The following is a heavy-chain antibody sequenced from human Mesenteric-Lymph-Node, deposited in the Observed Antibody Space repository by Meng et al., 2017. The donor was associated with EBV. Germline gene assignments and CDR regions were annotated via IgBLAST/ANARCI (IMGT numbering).Heavy chain of an antibody. CDR2: IYYSGST. CDR3: TRGPSGIFYFNF. CDR1: GGSVNSGSYF. D-gene: IGHD1-26*01. J-gene: IGHJ4*02. V-gene: IGHV4-61*01. Sequence: QGQLQEPGPGLVKPSETLSLTCTVSGGSVNSGSYFWTWIRQSPGKKLEWIGYIYYSGSTNYNPSLKSRVTVSLDTSKNQFSLKLSSVTAADTAVYYCTRGPSGIFYFNFWGRGTLVTVSS.